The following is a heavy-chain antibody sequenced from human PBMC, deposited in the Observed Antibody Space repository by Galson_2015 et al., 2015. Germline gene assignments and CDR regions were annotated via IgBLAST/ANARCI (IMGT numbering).Heavy chain of an antibody. Sequence: ETLYLACTVSGGSISTSTHYWHWIGQPPGRGLEGVGKSHYSGSTYYNPSLKGRVSISVDTSKNQFSLRLTSVTAADTALYFCARNWDSSTLLGNAFYVWGQGTMVTVTS. J-gene: IGHJ3*01. D-gene: IGHD2-2*01. CDR1: GGSISTSTHY. CDR3: ARNWDSSTLLGNAFYV. CDR2: SHYSGST. V-gene: IGHV4-39*01.